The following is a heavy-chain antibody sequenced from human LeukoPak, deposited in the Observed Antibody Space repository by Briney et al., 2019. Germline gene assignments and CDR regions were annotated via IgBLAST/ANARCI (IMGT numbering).Heavy chain of an antibody. D-gene: IGHD2-15*01. CDR2: INHNSGGT. Sequence: ASVKVSCKASGYTFTGYYMHWVRQAPGQGLEWMGWINHNSGGTNYAQKFQGRVTMTTDTSTSTAYMELRSLRSDDTAVYYCARDQSDIAIYPAPGRDYYMDVWGKGTTVTISS. V-gene: IGHV1-2*02. CDR3: ARDQSDIAIYPAPGRDYYMDV. CDR1: GYTFTGYY. J-gene: IGHJ6*03.